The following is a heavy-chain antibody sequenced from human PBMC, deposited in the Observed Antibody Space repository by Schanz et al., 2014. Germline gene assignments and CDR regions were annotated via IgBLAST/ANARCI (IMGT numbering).Heavy chain of an antibody. D-gene: IGHD2-15*01. V-gene: IGHV3-48*01. Sequence: EVQLVQSGGGLVQPGGSLRLSCAASGITFSSHSFNWVRQAPGKGLEWISYITYNGGTIYYADSVKGRFTISRDNAKNSLYLEMNSLRAEDTAVYYCAKTPREYCNYDSCPNWFDSWGQGTLVTASS. J-gene: IGHJ5*01. CDR3: AKTPREYCNYDSCPNWFDS. CDR1: GITFSSHS. CDR2: ITYNGGTI.